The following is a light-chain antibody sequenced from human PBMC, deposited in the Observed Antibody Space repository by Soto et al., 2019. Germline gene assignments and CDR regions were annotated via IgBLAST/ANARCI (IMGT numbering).Light chain of an antibody. CDR2: GAS. CDR3: QQFGRSPQT. CDR1: QSVTSSY. V-gene: IGKV3-20*01. Sequence: EIVLTQSPGTLSLSPGERATLSCRASQSVTSSYLAWYQQKPGQAPRLLIYGASTRANGIPDRFSGSGSGTDFTLTISRLEPEDSAVYFCQQFGRSPQTCGKGTKVEVQ. J-gene: IGKJ1*01.